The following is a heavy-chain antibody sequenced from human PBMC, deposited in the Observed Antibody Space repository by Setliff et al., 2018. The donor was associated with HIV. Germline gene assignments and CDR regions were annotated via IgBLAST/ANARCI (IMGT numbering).Heavy chain of an antibody. CDR3: ARRGVPQQIDLDS. CDR1: GYTFTSYY. J-gene: IGHJ5*01. Sequence: ASVKVSCKASGYTFTSYYIHWVRQAPGQGLEWMGRINPSGGSTSYAQKFQGRVTITADESTSTAYMELSSLRSEDTAVYYCARRGVPQQIDLDSWGHGTLVTVSS. V-gene: IGHV1-46*01. D-gene: IGHD3-10*01. CDR2: INPSGGST.